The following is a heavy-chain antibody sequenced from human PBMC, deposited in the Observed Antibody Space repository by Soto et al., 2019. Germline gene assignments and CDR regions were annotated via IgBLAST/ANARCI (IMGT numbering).Heavy chain of an antibody. Sequence: GVSVKVSCKASGYTFTSYGISWVRQAPGQGLEWMGWISAYNGNTNYAQKLQGRVTMTTDTSTSTAYMELRSLRSDDTAVYYCARDPRLRGYSYGLFDYWGQGTLVTVYS. J-gene: IGHJ4*02. V-gene: IGHV1-18*04. CDR3: ARDPRLRGYSYGLFDY. D-gene: IGHD5-18*01. CDR1: GYTFTSYG. CDR2: ISAYNGNT.